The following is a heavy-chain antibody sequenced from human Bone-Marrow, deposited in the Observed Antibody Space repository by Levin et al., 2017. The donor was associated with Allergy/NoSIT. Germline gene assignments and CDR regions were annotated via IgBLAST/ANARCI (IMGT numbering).Heavy chain of an antibody. Sequence: AGESLKISCAASGFTFSSYAMSWVRQAPGKGLEWVSGITTSDDGTYYADPVKGRFTISRDNSKATLYLQMNSLRAEDTAIYYCAKSAGAWKGHFDYWGQGTLVTVSS. D-gene: IGHD1-1*01. V-gene: IGHV3-23*01. CDR2: ITTSDDGT. J-gene: IGHJ4*02. CDR3: AKSAGAWKGHFDY. CDR1: GFTFSSYA.